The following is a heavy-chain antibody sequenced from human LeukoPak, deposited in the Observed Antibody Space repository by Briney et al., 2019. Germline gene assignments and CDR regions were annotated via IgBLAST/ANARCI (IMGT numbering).Heavy chain of an antibody. J-gene: IGHJ3*02. Sequence: ASVKVSCKASGYTFTGYYMHWVRQAPGQGLEWMGWINPNSGGTIYAQRFQGRVTMTRDTSISTAYMEVNRLRSDDTAVYYCARERGYCVSSSCYTSDAFDIWGQGTMVTVSS. CDR1: GYTFTGYY. V-gene: IGHV1-2*02. CDR3: ARERGYCVSSSCYTSDAFDI. CDR2: INPNSGGT. D-gene: IGHD2-2*02.